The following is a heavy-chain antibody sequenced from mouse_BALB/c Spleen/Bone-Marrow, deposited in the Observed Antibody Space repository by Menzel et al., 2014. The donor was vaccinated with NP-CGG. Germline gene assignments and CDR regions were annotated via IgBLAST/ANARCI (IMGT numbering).Heavy chain of an antibody. CDR3: VRHKNYYAMDY. V-gene: IGHV5-12-1*01. J-gene: IGHJ4*01. CDR1: GFAFSRYD. CDR2: ITNGGDNT. Sequence: EVQLVESGGGLVKPGGSLKLSCAASGFAFSRYDMSRVRQTPEKRLEWVAYITNGGDNTYYPDTVKGRFTISRDNAKNTLYLQMSSLKSEDTAMYYCVRHKNYYAMDYWGQGTSVTVSS.